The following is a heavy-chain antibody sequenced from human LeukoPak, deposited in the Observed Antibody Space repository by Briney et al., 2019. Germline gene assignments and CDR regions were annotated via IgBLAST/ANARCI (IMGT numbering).Heavy chain of an antibody. Sequence: GGSLRLSCAASGFTFNNYWMHWVRQAPGKGPMWVSRICPDGTGISYADSVKARFTTSRDNAKNTVYLQMNGLREEDTAVYYCVRDFRSADYWGQGTLVTVSS. CDR1: GFTFNNYW. CDR2: ICPDGTGI. V-gene: IGHV3-74*01. CDR3: VRDFRSADY. J-gene: IGHJ4*02.